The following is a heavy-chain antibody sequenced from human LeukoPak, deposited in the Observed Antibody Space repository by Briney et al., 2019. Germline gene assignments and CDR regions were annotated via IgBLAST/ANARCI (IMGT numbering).Heavy chain of an antibody. CDR2: IYYSGST. V-gene: IGHV4-31*03. Sequence: TLSLTCTVSGGSISSGGYYWSWIRQHPGKGLEWIGYIYYSGSTYYNPSLKSRVTISVDTSKNQFSLKLSSVTAADTAVYYCARSLGNTIFGVVINTNWFDPWGQGTLVTVSS. D-gene: IGHD3-3*01. CDR3: ARSLGNTIFGVVINTNWFDP. CDR1: GGSISSGGYY. J-gene: IGHJ5*02.